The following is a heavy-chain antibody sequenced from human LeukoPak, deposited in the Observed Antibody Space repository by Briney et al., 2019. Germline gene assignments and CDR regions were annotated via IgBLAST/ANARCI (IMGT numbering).Heavy chain of an antibody. CDR2: MYSTSVNT. CDR3: ARGTSGRIAAVRRR. CDR1: GYTFTSYD. J-gene: IGHJ4*02. Sequence: AAVNVSCQASGYTFTSYDINLMRQAPAQGLEWMGWMYSTSVNTRYAQKFQGRVTMTRNNSICTAYMELSSLRSEDTAVYYCARGTSGRIAAVRRRWGQGTVVTVPS. D-gene: IGHD6-13*01. V-gene: IGHV1-8*01.